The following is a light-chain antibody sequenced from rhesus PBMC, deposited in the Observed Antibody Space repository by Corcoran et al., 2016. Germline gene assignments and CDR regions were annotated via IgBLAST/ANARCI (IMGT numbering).Light chain of an antibody. V-gene: IGLV2-13*03. CDR1: STDIGGSNR. J-gene: IGLJ1*01. CDR2: DVN. CDR3: SSYGSGSNYI. Sequence: QAAPTQSPSVSGSPGQSVTISCTGTSTDIGGSNRVSWYQQHPGKAPKLMIYDVNKRPSGVSDRFSGSKSGNTASLTISGLQADDEADDYCSSYGSGSNYIFGAGARLTVL.